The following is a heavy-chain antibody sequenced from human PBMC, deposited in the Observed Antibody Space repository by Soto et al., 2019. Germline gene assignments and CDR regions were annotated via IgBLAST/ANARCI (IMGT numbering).Heavy chain of an antibody. CDR1: GYTFTGYY. CDR2: INPNSGGT. J-gene: IGHJ4*02. V-gene: IGHV1-2*04. Sequence: ASVKVSCKASGYTFTGYYMHWVRQAPGQGLEWMGWINPNSGGTNYAQKFQGWVTMTRGTSISTAYMELSRLRSDDTAVYYCARGPLWWPTFDSWGQGTLVTVSS. D-gene: IGHD2-8*02. CDR3: ARGPLWWPTFDS.